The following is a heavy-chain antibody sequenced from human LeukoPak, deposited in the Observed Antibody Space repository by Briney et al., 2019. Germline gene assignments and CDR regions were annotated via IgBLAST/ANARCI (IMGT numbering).Heavy chain of an antibody. CDR1: GFTFSSYS. J-gene: IGHJ4*02. D-gene: IGHD1-26*01. CDR2: ISSSSSTI. V-gene: IGHV3-48*01. CDR3: QVGATLVDY. Sequence: GGSLRLSCAASGFTFSSYSMNWVRQAPGKGLEWVSYISSSSSTIYYADSVKGRFTISRDNAKNSLYLQMNSLRAEDTAVYYCQVGATLVDYWGQGTLVTVSS.